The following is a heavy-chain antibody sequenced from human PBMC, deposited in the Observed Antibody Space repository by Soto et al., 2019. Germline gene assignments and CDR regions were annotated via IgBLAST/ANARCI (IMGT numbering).Heavy chain of an antibody. CDR3: ARAKQRMERAPHAGYGMDV. Sequence: QVQLVQSGAEVKKPGASVKVSCKASGYTFTSYGISWVRQAPGQGLEWMGWISAYNGNTNYAQKLQGRVTMTTDTSTSTAYMELRSLRSDDTAVYYCARAKQRMERAPHAGYGMDVWGQGTTVTVSS. V-gene: IGHV1-18*01. CDR2: ISAYNGNT. D-gene: IGHD6-25*01. CDR1: GYTFTSYG. J-gene: IGHJ6*02.